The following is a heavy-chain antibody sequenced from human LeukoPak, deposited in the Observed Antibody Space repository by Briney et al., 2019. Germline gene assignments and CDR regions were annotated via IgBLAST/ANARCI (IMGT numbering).Heavy chain of an antibody. J-gene: IGHJ3*02. D-gene: IGHD3-22*01. CDR1: GFTFSSYV. V-gene: IGHV3-30*04. CDR3: ARRYYDSSGYYRSVVGAFDI. Sequence: GRSLRLSCAASGFTFSSYVMHWVRQAPGKGLEWVAIISYDGSNEYYADSVKGRFTISRDNAKNSLYLQMNSLRAEDTAVYYCARRYYDSSGYYRSVVGAFDIWGQGTMVTVSS. CDR2: ISYDGSNE.